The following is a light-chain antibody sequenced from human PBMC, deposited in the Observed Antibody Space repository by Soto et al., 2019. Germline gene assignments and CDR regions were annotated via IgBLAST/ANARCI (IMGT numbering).Light chain of an antibody. J-gene: IGKJ5*01. CDR1: QSVSSNY. Sequence: EIVLTQSPGTLSLSPGERATLSCRASQSVSSNYLAWYQQKPGQAPRLLIYGASSRATGIPDRFSGSGSVTDFTLTISRLEPEDVAVYYCQQYGSSPMTFGQGTLLEIK. CDR2: GAS. CDR3: QQYGSSPMT. V-gene: IGKV3-20*01.